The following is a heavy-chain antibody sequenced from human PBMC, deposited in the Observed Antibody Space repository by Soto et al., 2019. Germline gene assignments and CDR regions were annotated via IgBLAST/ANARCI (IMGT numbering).Heavy chain of an antibody. CDR1: GGTCGNAG. CDR2: IKSKTDGGTT. Sequence: SLRLCWTAFGGTCGNAGGSCILQTQGKGLEGLDRIKSKTDGGTTDYAAPVKGRFTISRDDSKNTLYLQMNSLKTEDTAVYYCNKSERTMIVVYAYWRQGTLVTVSS. D-gene: IGHD3-22*01. J-gene: IGHJ4*02. V-gene: IGHV3-15*07. CDR3: NKSERTMIVVYAY.